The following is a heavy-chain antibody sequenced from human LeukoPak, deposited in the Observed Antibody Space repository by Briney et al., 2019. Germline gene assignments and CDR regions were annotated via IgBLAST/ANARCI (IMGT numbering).Heavy chain of an antibody. CDR1: GGSISSSSYY. Sequence: SETLSLTCTVSGGSISSSSYYWGWIRQPPGKGLEWIGSTYYSGSTYYNPSLKSRVTISVDTSKNQFSLKLSSVTAADTAVYYCAVGGGFGSSSDYWGQGTLVTVSS. V-gene: IGHV4-39*01. CDR2: TYYSGST. J-gene: IGHJ4*02. CDR3: AVGGGFGSSSDY. D-gene: IGHD6-6*01.